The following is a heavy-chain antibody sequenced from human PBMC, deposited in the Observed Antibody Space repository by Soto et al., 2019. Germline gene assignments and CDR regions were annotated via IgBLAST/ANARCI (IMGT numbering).Heavy chain of an antibody. J-gene: IGHJ4*02. CDR2: ISGYSGNA. Sequence: QVQVMQSGAEVKKPGDSVKVSCKTSGYIFSDYGINWVRQAPGQGLEWMGWISGYSGNANLAQKFQGRVTMTTDKPTRTADMELRRLRSDDTAVYYGAKRASGTTWGKSDYWGQGTLVNVSS. CDR1: GYIFSDYG. CDR3: AKRASGTTWGKSDY. V-gene: IGHV1-18*04. D-gene: IGHD4-17*01.